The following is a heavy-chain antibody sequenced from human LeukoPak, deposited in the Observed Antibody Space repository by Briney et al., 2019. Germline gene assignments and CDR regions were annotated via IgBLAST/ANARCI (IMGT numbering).Heavy chain of an antibody. D-gene: IGHD5-18*01. Sequence: SETLSLTCTVSGGSISSGGYYWSWIRQHPGKGLEWIGYIYYSRSTYYNPYLKSRVTISVDTSKIQLSLKLSSVTAADTAVYYCARDSSSYGYYYFDYWGQGTLVTVSS. CDR3: ARDSSSYGYYYFDY. CDR1: GGSISSGGYY. CDR2: IYYSRST. V-gene: IGHV4-31*03. J-gene: IGHJ4*02.